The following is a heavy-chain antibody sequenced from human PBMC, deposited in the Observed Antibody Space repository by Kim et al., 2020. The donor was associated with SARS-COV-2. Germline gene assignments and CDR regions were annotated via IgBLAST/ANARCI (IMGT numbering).Heavy chain of an antibody. J-gene: IGHJ4*02. CDR2: INAGHGHT. Sequence: DSVKVSCKASGYTFTKYAVHWVRQAPGQRLEWMGWINAGHGHTQYSQKFQGRVTMTRDTSAGTAYMGLIRLTSEDSSVFYCARARDGANFGIHLDIWCQGSLITVSS. V-gene: IGHV1-3*01. D-gene: IGHD3-3*01. CDR3: ARARDGANFGIHLDI. CDR1: GYTFTKYA.